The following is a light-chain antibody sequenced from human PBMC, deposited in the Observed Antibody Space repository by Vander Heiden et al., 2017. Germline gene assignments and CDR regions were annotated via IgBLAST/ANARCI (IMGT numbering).Light chain of an antibody. CDR2: DTT. CDR3: CSYAGKYTSV. J-gene: IGLJ1*01. CDR1: SSDISSYNY. V-gene: IGLV2-11*01. Sequence: QSALAQPRAVSGSPAHSVTISCTGSSSDISSYNYVHWYQQHPGKAPKLMIYDTTKRPSGVPDRFSGSKSDYTAYLTISGLQAEDEADYYCCSYAGKYTSVFGTGTKVAVL.